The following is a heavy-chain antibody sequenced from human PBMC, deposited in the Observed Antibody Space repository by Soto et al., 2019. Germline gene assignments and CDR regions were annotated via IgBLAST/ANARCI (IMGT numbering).Heavy chain of an antibody. V-gene: IGHV6-1*01. CDR3: AGTTSHHWLYMDV. CDR2: TYYRSRWYN. D-gene: IGHD1-7*01. CDR1: GDSVSSNSAA. Sequence: SQTLSLTCVISGDSVSSNSAAWNWIRLSPSRGLEWLARTYYRSRWYNYYAVSVRSRITVNPDTSKNQFSLQLTSVTPEDTAVYYCAGTTSHHWLYMDVWGKGATVTVSS. J-gene: IGHJ6*03.